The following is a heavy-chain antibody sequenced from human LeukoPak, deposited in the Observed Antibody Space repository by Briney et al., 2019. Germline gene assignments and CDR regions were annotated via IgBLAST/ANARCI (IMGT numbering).Heavy chain of an antibody. Sequence: GGSLRLSCAASGFTFSSYAMSWVRQAPGKGLEWVSAISGSGGSTYYADSVKGRFTISRDNSKDTLYLQMNSLRAEDTAVYYCAKSHYYDSSVGYWGQGTLVTVSS. D-gene: IGHD3-22*01. CDR2: ISGSGGST. J-gene: IGHJ4*02. CDR3: AKSHYYDSSVGY. V-gene: IGHV3-23*01. CDR1: GFTFSSYA.